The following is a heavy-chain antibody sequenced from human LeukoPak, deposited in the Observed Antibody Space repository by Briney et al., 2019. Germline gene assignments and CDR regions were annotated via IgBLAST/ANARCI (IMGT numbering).Heavy chain of an antibody. D-gene: IGHD6-19*01. CDR3: ARKRGSGCFDY. V-gene: IGHV3-7*01. Sequence: GGSLRLSCAASGFTFSSYWMSWVRQAPGKGLEWMANIKQDGSEKYYVDSVKGRFTISRDNAKNSLYLQMNSLRAEDTAVYYCARKRGSGCFDYWGQGTLVTVSS. CDR2: IKQDGSEK. J-gene: IGHJ4*02. CDR1: GFTFSSYW.